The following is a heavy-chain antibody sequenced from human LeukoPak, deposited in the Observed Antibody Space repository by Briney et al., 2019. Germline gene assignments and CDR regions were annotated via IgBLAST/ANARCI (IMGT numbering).Heavy chain of an antibody. CDR3: AREDNGAYSEGRKGEFDY. CDR1: GFTFSASS. D-gene: IGHD5-18*01. Sequence: PGGSLLLSCTSSGFTFSASSLNWVRQAPGKGQEWASSVSSSSSSIYYADSVKGRFTFSRDNAKNSLYLQMNRLRAEDTAVYHGAREDNGAYSEGRKGEFDYWGQGTLVTVSS. J-gene: IGHJ4*02. V-gene: IGHV3-21*01. CDR2: VSSSSSSI.